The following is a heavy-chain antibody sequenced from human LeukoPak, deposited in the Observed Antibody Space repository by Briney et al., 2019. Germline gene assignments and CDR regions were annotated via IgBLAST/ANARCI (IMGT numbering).Heavy chain of an antibody. CDR1: GFTFSSYS. Sequence: GGSLRLSCAASGFTFSSYSMNWVRQAPGKGLEWVSSISSSSSYIYYADSVKGRFTISRDRAGTYLYLQMNSLSAGDTAVYYCARGHYYGSGGDTFDVWGKGTMVIVSS. CDR2: ISSSSSYI. CDR3: ARGHYYGSGGDTFDV. J-gene: IGHJ3*01. V-gene: IGHV3-21*01. D-gene: IGHD3-10*01.